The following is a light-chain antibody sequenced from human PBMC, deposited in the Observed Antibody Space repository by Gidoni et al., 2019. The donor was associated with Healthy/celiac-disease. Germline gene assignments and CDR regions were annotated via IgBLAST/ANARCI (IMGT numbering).Light chain of an antibody. CDR2: YAS. Sequence: EIVLTQSPATLSLSPGERATLSCRASQSVSSYLDWYQQKPGQAPRLLIYYASNRATGIPARFSGSGSGTDFTLTISSLEPEDFAVYYCQQRSNWPPYTFGQGTKLEIK. J-gene: IGKJ2*01. CDR3: QQRSNWPPYT. CDR1: QSVSSY. V-gene: IGKV3-11*01.